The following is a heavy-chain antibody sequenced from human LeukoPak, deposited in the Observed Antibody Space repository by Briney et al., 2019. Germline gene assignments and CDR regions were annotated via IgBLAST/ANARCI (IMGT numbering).Heavy chain of an antibody. D-gene: IGHD3-10*01. V-gene: IGHV3-30*18. Sequence: PGGSLRLSCAASEFTFSRYDMHWVRQAPGKGLEWVALISYDGSNKYYADSVKGRFTISRDNSKNTLHLQMNRLRAEDTAVYYCAKDPGAHYYGSGSYRRGSYFDYWGQGTLVTVSS. CDR1: EFTFSRYD. J-gene: IGHJ4*02. CDR3: AKDPGAHYYGSGSYRRGSYFDY. CDR2: ISYDGSNK.